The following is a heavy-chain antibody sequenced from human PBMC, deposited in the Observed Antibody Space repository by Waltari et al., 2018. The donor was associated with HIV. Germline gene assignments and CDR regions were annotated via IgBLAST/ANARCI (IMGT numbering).Heavy chain of an antibody. CDR2: INPNSGGT. CDR1: GYTFTGYT. D-gene: IGHD3-10*01. Sequence: QVQLVQSGAEVKKPGASVNVSCKASGYTFTGYTTPWVRQAPGQGLEWMGRINPNSGGTNYAQKCQGRVTMTRDTSISTAYMELSRLRSDDTAVYYCARDRVVIDYWGQGTLVTVSS. J-gene: IGHJ4*02. V-gene: IGHV1-2*06. CDR3: ARDRVVIDY.